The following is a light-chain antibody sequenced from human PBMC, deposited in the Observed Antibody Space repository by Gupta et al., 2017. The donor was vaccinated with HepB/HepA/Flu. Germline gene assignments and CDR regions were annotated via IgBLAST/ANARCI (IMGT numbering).Light chain of an antibody. CDR3: AAWDNSLSAYV. V-gene: IGLV1-47*02. CDR2: NDY. J-gene: IGLJ1*01. Sequence: QSVLTPPPSASGTPGQRLTISCSGSSSNVGRDNVYWYQQLPGTAPKLLIYNDYRRPSGVPDRFSGSKSGTSASLAIGLRSEDEADYYCAAWDNSLSAYVFGTGTGVTVL. CDR1: SSNVGRDN.